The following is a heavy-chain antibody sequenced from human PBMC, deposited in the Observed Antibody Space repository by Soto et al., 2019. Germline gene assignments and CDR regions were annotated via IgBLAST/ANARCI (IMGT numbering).Heavy chain of an antibody. D-gene: IGHD3-3*01. CDR2: IIPIFGTT. CDR3: ARVFPDGWVEPGVVRGYLDT. J-gene: IGHJ4*02. V-gene: IGHV1-69*01. Sequence: QVQLVQSGAEVKEPGSAVKVSCKAPADSFSSYGISWVRQAPGQGLEWMGGIIPIFGTTNYAEKFQGRVTITADESTNTAYMEFSSLRSEDTALYYCARVFPDGWVEPGVVRGYLDTWGRGPLVTVSS. CDR1: ADSFSSYG.